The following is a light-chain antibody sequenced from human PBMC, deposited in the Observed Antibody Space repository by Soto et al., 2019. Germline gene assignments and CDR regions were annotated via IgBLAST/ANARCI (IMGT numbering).Light chain of an antibody. CDR1: QNIFSNY. CDR2: GAS. J-gene: IGKJ4*01. V-gene: IGKV3-20*01. Sequence: EIVLTQSPDTVSVSPGERVTLSCRASQNIFSNYLAWYQQKPGQAPRLLIYGASTRATGIADRFSGGGSGTDFTLSISRLEPEDFAVYYCQQYSNWPLTFGGGTKVDIK. CDR3: QQYSNWPLT.